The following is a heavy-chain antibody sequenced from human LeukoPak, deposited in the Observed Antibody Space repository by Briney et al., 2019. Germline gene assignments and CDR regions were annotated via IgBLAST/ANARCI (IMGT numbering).Heavy chain of an antibody. D-gene: IGHD3-10*01. CDR1: GFTFDDYA. CDR2: ITWNSGRI. Sequence: QPGRSLRLSCAASGFTFDDYAMHWVRQAPGKGLEWVSGITWNSGRIGYADSVKGRFTISRDNAKNSLYLQMNSLRAEDTAVYYCARVQWEFLSFGDYFDYWGQGTLVTVSS. J-gene: IGHJ4*02. CDR3: ARVQWEFLSFGDYFDY. V-gene: IGHV3-9*01.